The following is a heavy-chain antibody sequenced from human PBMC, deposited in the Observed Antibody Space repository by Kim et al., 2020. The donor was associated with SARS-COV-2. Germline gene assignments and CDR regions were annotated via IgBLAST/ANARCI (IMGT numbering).Heavy chain of an antibody. CDR3: ANVFHYGSGDMPNYFDY. J-gene: IGHJ4*02. V-gene: IGHV3-23*01. CDR2: INGDGGLT. D-gene: IGHD3-16*01. Sequence: GGSLRLSCAASGFTFSSFAMTWVRQLPGKGLEWLSVINGDGGLTFYADSVKGRFTISRDNSKNTLYLQMNGLRADDTAVYYCANVFHYGSGDMPNYFDYWGQGTLVTVSS. CDR1: GFTFSSFA.